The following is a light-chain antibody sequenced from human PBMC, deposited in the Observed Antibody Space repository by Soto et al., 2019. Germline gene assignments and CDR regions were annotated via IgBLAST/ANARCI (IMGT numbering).Light chain of an antibody. J-gene: IGLJ1*01. CDR3: TSYTSSDTLLYV. Sequence: QSALTQPASVSGSPGQSITISCTGTSSDVGGYNYVSWYQQHPGKAPKLLIYEVSHWPSGVSNRFSGSKSGNTASLTISGLQAEDEADYYCTSYTSSDTLLYVFGTGTKLTVL. CDR2: EVS. CDR1: SSDVGGYNY. V-gene: IGLV2-14*01.